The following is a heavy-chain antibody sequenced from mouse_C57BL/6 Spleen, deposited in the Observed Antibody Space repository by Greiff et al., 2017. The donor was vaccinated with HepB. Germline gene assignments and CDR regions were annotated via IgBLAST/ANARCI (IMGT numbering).Heavy chain of an antibody. D-gene: IGHD4-1*01. V-gene: IGHV1-50*01. J-gene: IGHJ2*01. CDR1: GYTFTSYW. Sequence: QVKLQQPGAELVKPGASVKLSCKASGYTFTSYWMQWVKQRPGQGLEWIGEIDPSDSYTNYNQKFKGKATLTVDTSSSTAYMQLSSLTSEDSAVYYCARAGTGFDYWGQGTTLTVSS. CDR2: IDPSDSYT. CDR3: ARAGTGFDY.